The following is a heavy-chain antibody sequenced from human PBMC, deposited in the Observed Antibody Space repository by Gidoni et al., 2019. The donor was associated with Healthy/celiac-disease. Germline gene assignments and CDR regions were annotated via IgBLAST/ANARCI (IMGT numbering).Heavy chain of an antibody. V-gene: IGHV3-49*05. D-gene: IGHD3-22*01. Sequence: EVQLVESGGGLVKPGRSLRLSCTASGFTFGDYAMSWFRQAPGKGREWVGFIRSKAYGGTTEYAASVKGRFTISRDDTKSIAYLQMNSLKTEDTAVYYCTRDTPLTYYYDSSGYDYWGQGTLVTVSS. CDR2: IRSKAYGGTT. CDR1: GFTFGDYA. CDR3: TRDTPLTYYYDSSGYDY. J-gene: IGHJ4*02.